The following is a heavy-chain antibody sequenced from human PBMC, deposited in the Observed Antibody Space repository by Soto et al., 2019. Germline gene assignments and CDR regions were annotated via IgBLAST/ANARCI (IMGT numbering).Heavy chain of an antibody. Sequence: QVQLVQSGAEVKKPGASVKVSCKASGYTFTSYAMHWVRQAPGQRHEWMGWINAGNGNTKYSQKFQGRVTITRDTYASTAYVELSSLRSEDTAGNYCATRGRSVGYYYGMDVWGQGTTVSVAS. D-gene: IGHD3-10*01. CDR1: GYTFTSYA. CDR3: ATRGRSVGYYYGMDV. V-gene: IGHV1-3*01. J-gene: IGHJ6*02. CDR2: INAGNGNT.